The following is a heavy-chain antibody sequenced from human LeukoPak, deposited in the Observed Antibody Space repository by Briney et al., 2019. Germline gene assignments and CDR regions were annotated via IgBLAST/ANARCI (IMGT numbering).Heavy chain of an antibody. CDR2: IYPGDSDT. V-gene: IGHV5-51*01. CDR1: GYIFTTYW. J-gene: IGHJ4*02. D-gene: IGHD5-12*01. Sequence: GESLRISCKGSGYIFTTYWIAWVRQMPGKGLEWMGLIYPGDSDTRYSPSFQGQVTISADKSISTAYLQWSSLEASGTAMYYCARHGGSYDYDSWGQGTLVTVSS. CDR3: ARHGGSYDYDS.